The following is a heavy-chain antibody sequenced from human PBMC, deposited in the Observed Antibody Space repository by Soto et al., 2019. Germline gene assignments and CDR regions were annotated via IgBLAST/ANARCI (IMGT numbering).Heavy chain of an antibody. CDR2: ISYDGSNK. Sequence: QVQLVESGGGVVQPGRSLRLSCAASGFTFSSYAMHWVRQAPGKGLEWVAVISYDGSNKYYADSVKGRFTISRDNSKNTLYLQMNSLRAEDTAVYYCARDGPRTVPTVHFDYWGQGTLVTVSS. CDR1: GFTFSSYA. V-gene: IGHV3-30-3*01. J-gene: IGHJ4*02. CDR3: ARDGPRTVPTVHFDY. D-gene: IGHD4-17*01.